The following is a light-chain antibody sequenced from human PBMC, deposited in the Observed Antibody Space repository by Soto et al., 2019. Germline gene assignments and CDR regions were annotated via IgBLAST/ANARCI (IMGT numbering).Light chain of an antibody. Sequence: QSVLTQPPSVSGAPGQRITISSTGSRSNIGAGYDVHWYQQLPGTVPKLLIYGNSNRPSGVPDRFSGSKSGTSASLAITGLQAEDEADYYCQSYDSSLSGNVVFGGGTKLTVL. V-gene: IGLV1-40*01. CDR1: RSNIGAGYD. CDR3: QSYDSSLSGNVV. J-gene: IGLJ2*01. CDR2: GNS.